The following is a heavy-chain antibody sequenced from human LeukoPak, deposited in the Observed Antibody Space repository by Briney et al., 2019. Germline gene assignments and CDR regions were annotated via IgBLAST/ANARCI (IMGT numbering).Heavy chain of an antibody. CDR3: ARDRETYTGMPSLLDH. CDR1: GGSFSGYY. J-gene: IGHJ4*02. CDR2: INQSGST. D-gene: IGHD5-18*01. Sequence: SETLSLTCAVYGGSFSGYYWSWIRQSPGKGLEWIGEINQSGSTNYNPSLNSRVTISVDTSKNQFSLKLSSVSAADTAVYYCARDRETYTGMPSLLDHWGQGTLVTVSS. V-gene: IGHV4-34*01.